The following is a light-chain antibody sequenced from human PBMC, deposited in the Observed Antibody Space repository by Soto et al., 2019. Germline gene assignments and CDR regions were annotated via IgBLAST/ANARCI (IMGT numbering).Light chain of an antibody. J-gene: IGLJ3*02. CDR3: CSYAGIITWV. Sequence: QSVLTQPASLSGSPGQSITISCTGTSNDIGGHNHVSWYQQHPGNSPKLIIYEVTQRPSGVSNRFSASKSGTTASLTISGLQAEDEADYYCCSYAGIITWVCGGGTKLTVL. CDR1: SNDIGGHNH. CDR2: EVT. V-gene: IGLV2-23*02.